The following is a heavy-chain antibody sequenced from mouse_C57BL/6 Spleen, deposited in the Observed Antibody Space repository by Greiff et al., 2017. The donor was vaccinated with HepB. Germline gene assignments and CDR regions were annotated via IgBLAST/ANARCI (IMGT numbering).Heavy chain of an antibody. Sequence: VQLQQSGAELVKPGASVKMSCKASGYTFTSYWITWVKQRPGQGLEWIGDIYPGSGSTNYNEKVKSKAKLTVAPSSSPAYLQLSSLASGDSAVYFCSRTLVGRAWFAYWGQGTLVTVAA. CDR3: SRTLVGRAWFAY. CDR2: IYPGSGST. J-gene: IGHJ3*01. V-gene: IGHV1-55*01. D-gene: IGHD1-1*01. CDR1: GYTFTSYW.